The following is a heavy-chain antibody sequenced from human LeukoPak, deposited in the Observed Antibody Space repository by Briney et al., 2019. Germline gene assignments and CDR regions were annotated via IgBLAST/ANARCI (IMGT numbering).Heavy chain of an antibody. CDR3: ATSGYSSSWYFG. Sequence: SETLSLTCAVYGGSFGGYYWSWIRQPPGKGLEWIGSIYYSGSTYYNPSLKSRVTIPVDTSKNQFSLKLSSVTAADTAVYYCATSGYSSSWYFGWGQGTLVTVSS. D-gene: IGHD6-13*01. V-gene: IGHV4-34*01. CDR2: IYYSGST. J-gene: IGHJ4*02. CDR1: GGSFGGYY.